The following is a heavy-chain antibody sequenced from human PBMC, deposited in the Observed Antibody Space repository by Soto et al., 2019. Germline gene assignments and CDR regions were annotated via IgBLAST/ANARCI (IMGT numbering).Heavy chain of an antibody. CDR2: IIPVFARA. J-gene: IGHJ6*02. Sequence: QVRLVQSGAEVKKPGSSVKVSCKASGGTFRTYGITWVRQAPGLGLEWMGGIIPVFARADYAQKFQGRVTITADDSASTAYMELSSLRSEDTAVYYCARDEYSISSSGRDFYYGLDVLVQGTTITVSS. V-gene: IGHV1-69*01. CDR3: ARDEYSISSSGRDFYYGLDV. CDR1: GGTFRTYG. D-gene: IGHD3-10*01.